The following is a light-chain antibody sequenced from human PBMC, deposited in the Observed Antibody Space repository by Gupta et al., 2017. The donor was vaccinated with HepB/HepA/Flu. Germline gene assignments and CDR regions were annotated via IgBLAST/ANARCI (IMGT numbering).Light chain of an antibody. CDR1: FLGSKS. V-gene: IGLV3-21*03. CDR2: DDN. Sequence: SYLVPQPPSLSAAPGTTVKITREGNFLGSKSVDGYEQKPGQAPVLVVYDDNKRPSGIPARFSGSNYGNTATLTISRVEAGDEADYKCQVWDSTTVHEVFGGGTKVTVL. J-gene: IGLJ2*01. CDR3: QVWDSTTVHEV.